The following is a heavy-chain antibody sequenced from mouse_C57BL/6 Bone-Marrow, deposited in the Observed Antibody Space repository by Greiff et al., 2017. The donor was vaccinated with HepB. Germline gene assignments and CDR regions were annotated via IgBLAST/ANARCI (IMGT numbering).Heavy chain of an antibody. CDR1: GFSLTSYG. D-gene: IGHD1-1*01. Sequence: VQLQQSGPGLVAPSQSLSITCTVSGFSLTSYGVHWVRQPPGKGLEWLVMIWCDGSTTYNSALKSRLSISKDNSKSQVFLKMNSLQTDDTAMYYCARHTLYGPYAMDYWGQGTSATVSS. J-gene: IGHJ4*01. CDR2: IWCDGST. V-gene: IGHV2-6-1*01. CDR3: ARHTLYGPYAMDY.